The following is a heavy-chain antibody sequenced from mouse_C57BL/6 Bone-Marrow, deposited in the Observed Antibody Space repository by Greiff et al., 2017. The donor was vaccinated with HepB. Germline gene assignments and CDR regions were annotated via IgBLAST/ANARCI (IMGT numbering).Heavy chain of an antibody. CDR2: IDPENGDT. CDR3: TKVQYAMDY. V-gene: IGHV14-4*01. J-gene: IGHJ4*01. Sequence: EVQLQESGAELVRPGASVKLSCTASGFNIKDDYMHWVKQRPEQGLEWIGWIDPENGDTEYASKFQGKATITADTSSNTAYLQLSSLTSEDTAVYYCTKVQYAMDYWGQGTSVTVSS. CDR1: GFNIKDDY. D-gene: IGHD2-14*01.